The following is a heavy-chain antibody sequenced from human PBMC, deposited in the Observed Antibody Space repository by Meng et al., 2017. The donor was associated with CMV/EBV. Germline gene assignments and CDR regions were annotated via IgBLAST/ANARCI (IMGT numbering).Heavy chain of an antibody. J-gene: IGHJ6*02. CDR1: GFSLSPSGMC. V-gene: IGHV2-70*20. CDR3: ARFGGPRKTEDEPYYYYGMDV. CDR2: IDWDDDK. D-gene: IGHD3-10*01. Sequence: SGPTLVKPTQTLTLTCTFSGFSLSPSGMCVRWVRQPPGKAMEWLALIDWDDDKYYSTSLKTRLTISKDTSKNQVVLTMTKMYPVDTATYYCARFGGPRKTEDEPYYYYGMDVWGQGTTVTVSS.